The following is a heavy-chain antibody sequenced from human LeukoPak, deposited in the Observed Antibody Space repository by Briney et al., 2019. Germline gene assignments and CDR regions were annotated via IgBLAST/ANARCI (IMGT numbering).Heavy chain of an antibody. CDR3: ARDSGSYVY. Sequence: SETLSLTCTVSGGSISSYYWSWIRQPPGKGLEWIGYIYYSGSTNYNPSLKSRVIISVDTSKNQFSLKLSSVTAADTAVYYCARDSGSYVYWGQGTLVTVSS. D-gene: IGHD1-26*01. CDR1: GGSISSYY. CDR2: IYYSGST. J-gene: IGHJ4*02. V-gene: IGHV4-59*12.